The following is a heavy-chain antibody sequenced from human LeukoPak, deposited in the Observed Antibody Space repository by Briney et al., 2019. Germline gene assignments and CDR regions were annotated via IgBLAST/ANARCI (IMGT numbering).Heavy chain of an antibody. J-gene: IGHJ5*02. CDR2: IRSKANSYAT. CDR3: TRLFAGNWFDP. Sequence: PGRSLRLSCAASGFTFSGSAMHWVRQASGKGLEWVGRIRSKANSYATAYAASVKGRFTISRDDSKNTAYLQMNSLKTEDTAVYYCTRLFAGNWFDPWGQGTLVTVSS. CDR1: GFTFSGSA. V-gene: IGHV3-73*01.